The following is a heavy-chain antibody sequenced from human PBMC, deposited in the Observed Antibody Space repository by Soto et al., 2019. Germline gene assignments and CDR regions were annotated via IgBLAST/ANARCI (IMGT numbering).Heavy chain of an antibody. CDR1: GGSISSNY. Sequence: SDTLSLTCTAPGGSISSNYWSWIRQPLGKGLEWIGHIFHSATSTYNPSLKSPVNVSVDTSIKQFPLNLSSVTAADTAVYNCAKDRWKFYYDSSGYSNLWGQGTRVTVS. V-gene: IGHV4-59*01. J-gene: IGHJ5*02. CDR3: AKDRWKFYYDSSGYSNL. D-gene: IGHD3-22*01. CDR2: IFHSATS.